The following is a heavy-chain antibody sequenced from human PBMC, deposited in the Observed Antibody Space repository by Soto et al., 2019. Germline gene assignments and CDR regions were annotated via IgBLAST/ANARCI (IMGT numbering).Heavy chain of an antibody. D-gene: IGHD3-10*01. J-gene: IGHJ4*02. CDR3: ARERIAGSGSCDN. CDR2: IKSKTDGGTT. V-gene: IGHV3-15*05. CDR1: GFTFNNAW. Sequence: EVQLVESGGGLVKPGGSLRLSCAASGFTFNNAWMSWVRQAPGKGLEWVGRIKSKTDGGTTHYAAPVKGRFTISSDNAKNTLYLQMNSLRVEDTAVYYCARERIAGSGSCDNWGQGTLVTVSS.